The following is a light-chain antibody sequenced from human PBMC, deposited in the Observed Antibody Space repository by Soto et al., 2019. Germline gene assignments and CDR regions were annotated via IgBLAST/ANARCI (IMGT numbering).Light chain of an antibody. CDR2: GAS. CDR1: QSISSY. J-gene: IGKJ3*01. Sequence: DIQMTQSPSSLSASVGDRVTITCRASQSISSYLNWYQKKAGKAPQVLIYGASSLQNGVPSRFLASGSETDFTLTISSLQPEDFETYYCQQSYSTPFTFGPGNKVDI. CDR3: QQSYSTPFT. V-gene: IGKV1-39*01.